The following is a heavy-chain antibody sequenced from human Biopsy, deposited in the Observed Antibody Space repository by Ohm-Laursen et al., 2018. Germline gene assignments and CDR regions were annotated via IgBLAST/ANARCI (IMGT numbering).Heavy chain of an antibody. D-gene: IGHD3-3*01. Sequence: PGTLSLTCNVSGDSISIYYWSWIRQPPGKGLEWIGNFYYSGGTNYNPSLKSRITMSLDRSKSQVSLRMNSVTAADTAVYYCARARIKTSGVLIPETYYFDSWGQGTLVTVSS. CDR3: ARARIKTSGVLIPETYYFDS. J-gene: IGHJ4*02. V-gene: IGHV4-59*01. CDR2: FYYSGGT. CDR1: GDSISIYY.